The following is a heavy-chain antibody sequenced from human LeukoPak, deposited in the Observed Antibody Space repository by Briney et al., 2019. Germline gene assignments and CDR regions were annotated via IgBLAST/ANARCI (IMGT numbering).Heavy chain of an antibody. V-gene: IGHV1-69*05. D-gene: IGHD7-27*01. Sequence: SVKVSFKASGGTFSSYAISWVRQPPAQGLEWMGGIIPIFGTANYAQKFQGRVTITTDESTSTAYMELSSLRSEDTAVYYCARDLGNWFDPWGQGTLVTVSS. CDR2: IIPIFGTA. CDR1: GGTFSSYA. J-gene: IGHJ5*02. CDR3: ARDLGNWFDP.